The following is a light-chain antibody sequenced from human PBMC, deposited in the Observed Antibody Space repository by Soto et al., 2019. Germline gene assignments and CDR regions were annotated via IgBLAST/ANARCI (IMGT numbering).Light chain of an antibody. V-gene: IGKV3-15*01. CDR1: QSVSSN. CDR3: QQYNRWPLT. J-gene: IGKJ1*01. Sequence: EIVMTQSPATLSVSPGERATLSSGASQSVSSNLAWYQQKPGQGPRLLIYGASSRATGIPARFSGSGSATEFTLTISSLQSEDFAVYFCQQYNRWPLTFGQGTKVDIK. CDR2: GAS.